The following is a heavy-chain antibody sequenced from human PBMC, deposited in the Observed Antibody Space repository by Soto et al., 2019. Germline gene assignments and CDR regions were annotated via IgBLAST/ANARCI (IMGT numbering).Heavy chain of an antibody. D-gene: IGHD5-18*01. CDR2: IYYSGST. V-gene: IGHV4-61*01. CDR3: ARERRGYSSIDY. Sequence: SETLSLTCTVSGGSVSSGSYYWSWIRQPPGKGLEWIGYIYYSGSTNYNPSLKSRVTISVDTSKNQFSLKLSSVTAADTAVYYCARERRGYSSIDYWGQGTLVTVSS. CDR1: GGSVSSGSYY. J-gene: IGHJ4*02.